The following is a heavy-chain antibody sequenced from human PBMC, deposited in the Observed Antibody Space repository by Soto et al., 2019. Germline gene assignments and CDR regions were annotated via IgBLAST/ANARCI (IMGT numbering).Heavy chain of an antibody. Sequence: QVQLVQSGAEVKKPGSSVKVSCKASGGTFSSYTISWVRQAPGQGLEWMGRIIPILGIANYAQKFQGRVTITADKSTSTAYMELSSLRSEDTAVYYCARDLTVITGVPNAFDIWGQGTMVTVSS. CDR1: GGTFSSYT. J-gene: IGHJ3*02. CDR2: IIPILGIA. V-gene: IGHV1-69*08. D-gene: IGHD4-17*01. CDR3: ARDLTVITGVPNAFDI.